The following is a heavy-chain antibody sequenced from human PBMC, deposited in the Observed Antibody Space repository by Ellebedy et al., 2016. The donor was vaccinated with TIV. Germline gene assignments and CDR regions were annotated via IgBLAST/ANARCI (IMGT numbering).Heavy chain of an antibody. D-gene: IGHD3-3*01. CDR2: ISYDGSNK. Sequence: GESLKISCAASGFTFSSYAMHWVRQAPGKGLEWVAVISYDGSNKYYADSVKGRFTISRDNSKNTLYLQMNSLRAEDTAVYYCARVTYYDFWSGYYTRRNFDYWGQGTLVTVSS. CDR3: ARVTYYDFWSGYYTRRNFDY. CDR1: GFTFSSYA. J-gene: IGHJ4*02. V-gene: IGHV3-30-3*01.